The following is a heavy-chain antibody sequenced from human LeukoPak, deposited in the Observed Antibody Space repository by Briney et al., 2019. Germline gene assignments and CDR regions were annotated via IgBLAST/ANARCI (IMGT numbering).Heavy chain of an antibody. D-gene: IGHD6-13*01. CDR1: GYTFTGYY. CDR2: INPNSGGT. Sequence: GASVKVSYKASGYTFTGYYMHWVRQAPGQGLEWMGWINPNSGGTNYAQKFQGRVTMTRDTSISTAYMELSRLRSDDTAVYYCARGDVSFYSSSFDYWGQGTLVTVSS. J-gene: IGHJ4*02. CDR3: ARGDVSFYSSSFDY. V-gene: IGHV1-2*02.